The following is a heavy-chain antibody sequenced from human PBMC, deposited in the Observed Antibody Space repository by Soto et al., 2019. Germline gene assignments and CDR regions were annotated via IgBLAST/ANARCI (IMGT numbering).Heavy chain of an antibody. J-gene: IGHJ4*02. Sequence: DVQLVDSGGGLVQPGGSLRLSCAASGFNFSNYAMSWVRQAPGKGLEWVSLVSANAGTTYYTDSVKGRFTISRDNSRNTVYLQMNSLRADDTAVYYCAKDRLAGGFDYWGQGTLVTVSS. CDR2: VSANAGTT. D-gene: IGHD3-16*01. CDR1: GFNFSNYA. V-gene: IGHV3-23*04. CDR3: AKDRLAGGFDY.